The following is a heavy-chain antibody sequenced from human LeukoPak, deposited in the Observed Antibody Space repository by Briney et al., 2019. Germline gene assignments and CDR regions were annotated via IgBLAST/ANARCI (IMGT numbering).Heavy chain of an antibody. CDR1: GGSFSSYY. V-gene: IGHV4-59*01. D-gene: IGHD3-22*01. Sequence: SETLSLTCAVYGGSFSSYYWSWIRQPPGKGLEWIGYIYYSGSSNYNPSLKSRVTISLDTSKNQLSLRLSSVTAADTAVYYCARVHYYDSGALDYWGPGTRVTVSS. CDR2: IYYSGSS. J-gene: IGHJ4*02. CDR3: ARVHYYDSGALDY.